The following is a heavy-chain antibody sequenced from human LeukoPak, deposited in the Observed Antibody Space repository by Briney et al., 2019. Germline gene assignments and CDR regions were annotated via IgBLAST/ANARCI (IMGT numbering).Heavy chain of an antibody. Sequence: GGSLRLSCAASGFTFSDYYMSWIRQAPGKGLERVSYISSSGSTIYYADSVKGRFTISRGNAKNSLYLQMNSLRAEDTAVYYCAKARGVLWFGELSNWGQGTLVTVSS. V-gene: IGHV3-11*04. D-gene: IGHD3-10*01. CDR2: ISSSGSTI. CDR3: AKARGVLWFGELSN. CDR1: GFTFSDYY. J-gene: IGHJ4*02.